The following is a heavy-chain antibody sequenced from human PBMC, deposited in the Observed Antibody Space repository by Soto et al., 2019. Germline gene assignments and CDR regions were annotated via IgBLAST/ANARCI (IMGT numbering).Heavy chain of an antibody. V-gene: IGHV3-23*01. CDR1: GFPFSSYA. Sequence: PVGSLRLSCVASGFPFSSYAMSWVRQTPGKGLEWVSGISGSGGRTYYADPVKGRFTISRDNSNNTLSLQMHILRVEDTAVYFCAKGGYYSLFDIWGQGTMVTVSS. CDR2: ISGSGGRT. CDR3: AKGGYYSLFDI. D-gene: IGHD3-16*01. J-gene: IGHJ3*02.